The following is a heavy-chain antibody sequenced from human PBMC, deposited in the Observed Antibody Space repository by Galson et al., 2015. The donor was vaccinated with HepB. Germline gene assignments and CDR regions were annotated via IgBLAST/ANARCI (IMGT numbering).Heavy chain of an antibody. J-gene: IGHJ4*02. Sequence: SLRLSCAASGFTFSRHEMHWVRQAPGQGLEWVAFISYDGSNEYYADSVKGRFTISRDNSKNTQYLQMNSLRAEDTAMYYCASQYSGNSWGDYWGQGTLITVSS. V-gene: IGHV3-30-3*01. D-gene: IGHD1-26*01. CDR2: ISYDGSNE. CDR1: GFTFSRHE. CDR3: ASQYSGNSWGDY.